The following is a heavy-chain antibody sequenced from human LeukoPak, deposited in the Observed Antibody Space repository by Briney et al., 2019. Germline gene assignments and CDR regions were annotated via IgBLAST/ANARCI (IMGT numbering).Heavy chain of an antibody. CDR2: ISSSSTDI. CDR1: GFAFNTYR. V-gene: IGHV3-21*01. Sequence: PGGSLRLSCAASGFAFNTYRMDWVRQAPGKGLEWVSSISSSSTDIYYADSFRGRFTISRDSARNTLYLQMNSLRAEDTAVYYCARAPEVHYYYMDVWGTGTTVTVSS. CDR3: ARAPEVHYYYMDV. J-gene: IGHJ6*03.